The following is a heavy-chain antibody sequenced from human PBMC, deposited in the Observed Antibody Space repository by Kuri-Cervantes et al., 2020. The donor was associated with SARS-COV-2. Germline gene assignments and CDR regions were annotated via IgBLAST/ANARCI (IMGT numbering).Heavy chain of an antibody. D-gene: IGHD6-13*01. CDR1: GFSCSGYA. Sequence: GESLKISCAASGFSCSGYAMSWVRQAPGKGLERVSAISAGGDTVLYADSVRGRFTISRDNSKNTLYLQTNSLRAEETAIYYCAKVILNSDSSTLGRFDFWGLGTLVTVSS. CDR3: AKVILNSDSSTLGRFDF. J-gene: IGHJ4*02. V-gene: IGHV3-23*01. CDR2: ISAGGDTV.